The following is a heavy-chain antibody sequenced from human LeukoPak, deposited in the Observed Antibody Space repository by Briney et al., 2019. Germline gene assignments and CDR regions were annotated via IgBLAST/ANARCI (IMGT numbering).Heavy chain of an antibody. CDR1: GYTFTSYG. V-gene: IGHV1-18*01. CDR3: ARDPSFGYCSGGSCLSDY. D-gene: IGHD2-15*01. CDR2: ISAYNGNT. J-gene: IGHJ4*02. Sequence: ASVKVSCKASGYTFTSYGISWVRQAPGQGLEWMGWISAYNGNTNYAQKLQGRVTMTTDTSTSTAYMELRSLRSDDTAVYYCARDPSFGYCSGGSCLSDYWGQGTLVTVSS.